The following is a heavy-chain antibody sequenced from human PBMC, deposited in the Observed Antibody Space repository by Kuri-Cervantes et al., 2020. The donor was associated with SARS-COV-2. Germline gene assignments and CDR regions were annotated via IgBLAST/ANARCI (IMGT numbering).Heavy chain of an antibody. J-gene: IGHJ6*02. Sequence: SVKVSCKASGYTFTGYYMHWVRQAPGQGLEWMGGIIPIFGTANYAQKFQGRVTITADKSTSTAYMELSSLRSEDTAVYYCARLDYGGNYYYGMDVWGQGTTVTVSS. V-gene: IGHV1-69*06. CDR1: GYTFTGYY. CDR3: ARLDYGGNYYYGMDV. CDR2: IIPIFGTA. D-gene: IGHD4-23*01.